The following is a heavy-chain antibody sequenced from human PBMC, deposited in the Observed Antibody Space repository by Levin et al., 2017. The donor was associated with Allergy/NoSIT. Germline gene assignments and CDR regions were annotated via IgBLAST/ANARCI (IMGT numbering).Heavy chain of an antibody. D-gene: IGHD2-8*01. J-gene: IGHJ3*02. CDR3: AARPGRYASFDI. CDR2: IVDGSGDT. CDR1: GFTLSTST. V-gene: IGHV1-58*02. Sequence: SVKVSCKASGFTLSTSTIQWVRQARGQPLEWIGWIVDGSGDTNYAQKFQERVTVTSDTSTSTAYMDLSSLRSEDTAVYFCAARPGRYASFDIWGQGTMVTVSS.